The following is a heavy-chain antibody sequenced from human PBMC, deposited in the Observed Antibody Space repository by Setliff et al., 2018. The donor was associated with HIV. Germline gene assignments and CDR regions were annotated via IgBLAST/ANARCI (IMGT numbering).Heavy chain of an antibody. CDR1: GVSISSGSYY. J-gene: IGHJ4*02. CDR3: ARPAPRGYSYGHYYFDY. Sequence: SETLSLTCTVSGVSISSGSYYWSWIRQPAGKGLEWIGHIYTSGSTNYNPPLKSRVTISVDTSKNQFSLKLSSVTAADTAVYYCARPAPRGYSYGHYYFDYWGQGTLVTVSS. V-gene: IGHV4-61*09. CDR2: IYTSGST. D-gene: IGHD5-18*01.